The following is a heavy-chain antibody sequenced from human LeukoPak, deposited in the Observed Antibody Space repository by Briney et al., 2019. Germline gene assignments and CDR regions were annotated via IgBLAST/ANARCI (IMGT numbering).Heavy chain of an antibody. D-gene: IGHD3-10*01. CDR2: INHSGST. Sequence: SETLSLTCAVYGGSFSGYYWSWIRQPPGKGLEWIGVINHSGSTNYNPSLKSRVTISVDTSKNQFSLKLSSVTAADTAVYYCAKGHVLLWFGELFPPGHYGMDVWSKGTTVTVSS. V-gene: IGHV4-34*01. CDR3: AKGHVLLWFGELFPPGHYGMDV. J-gene: IGHJ6*04. CDR1: GGSFSGYY.